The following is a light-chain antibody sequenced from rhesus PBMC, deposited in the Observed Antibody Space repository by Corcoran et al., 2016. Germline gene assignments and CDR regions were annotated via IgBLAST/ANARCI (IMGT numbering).Light chain of an antibody. J-gene: IGKJ1*01. Sequence: DIQMTQSPSSLSASVGDTVTITCRASQSISSWVAWYQQKPGKAPKLLIYKASTLQSGVPARFSGSGYGTDFTLTISSLQSEDFATYYCQQYSSSVRTFGQGTKVEIK. V-gene: IGKV1-22*01. CDR3: QQYSSSVRT. CDR1: QSISSW. CDR2: KAS.